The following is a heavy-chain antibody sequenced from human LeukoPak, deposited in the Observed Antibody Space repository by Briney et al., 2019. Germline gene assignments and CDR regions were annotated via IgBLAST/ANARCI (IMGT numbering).Heavy chain of an antibody. CDR3: AKDFVYGSRFPRPLDC. Sequence: GGSLRLSCAASGFTFSTYGMTWVRQAPGRGLEWVSGISNGGTNTYYTDSVKGRFTISRDNSRNTLYLQMNSLRADDTARYYCAKDFVYGSRFPRPLDCWGQGTLVTVSS. D-gene: IGHD3-3*01. J-gene: IGHJ4*02. CDR2: ISNGGTNT. CDR1: GFTFSTYG. V-gene: IGHV3-23*01.